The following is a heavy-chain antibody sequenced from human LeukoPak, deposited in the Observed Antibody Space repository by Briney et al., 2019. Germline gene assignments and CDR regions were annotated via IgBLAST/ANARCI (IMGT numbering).Heavy chain of an antibody. D-gene: IGHD3-3*01. Sequence: ASVKVSCKASGYTFTGYYMHWVRQAPGQGLEWMGWINPNSGGTNYAQKFQGRVTMTRDTSISTAYMELSRLRSVDTAVYYCARVPNYDFWSGPYYYYMDVWGKGTTVTVSS. CDR1: GYTFTGYY. CDR2: INPNSGGT. J-gene: IGHJ6*03. V-gene: IGHV1-2*02. CDR3: ARVPNYDFWSGPYYYYMDV.